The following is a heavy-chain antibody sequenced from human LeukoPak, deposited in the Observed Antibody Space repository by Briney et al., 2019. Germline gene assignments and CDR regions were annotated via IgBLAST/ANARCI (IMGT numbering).Heavy chain of an antibody. Sequence: ASVKVSCKASGGTFGSYAISWVRQAPGQGLEWMGRIIPILGIANYAQKFQGRVTITADKSTSTAYMELSSLRSEDTAVHYCARSPEPYGSGSIVFDYWGQGTLVTVSS. CDR2: IIPILGIA. D-gene: IGHD3-10*01. CDR1: GGTFGSYA. CDR3: ARSPEPYGSGSIVFDY. J-gene: IGHJ4*02. V-gene: IGHV1-69*04.